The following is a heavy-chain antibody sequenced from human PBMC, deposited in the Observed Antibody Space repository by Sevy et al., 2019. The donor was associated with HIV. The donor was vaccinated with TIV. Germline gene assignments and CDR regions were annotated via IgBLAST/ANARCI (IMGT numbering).Heavy chain of an antibody. D-gene: IGHD3-22*01. J-gene: IGHJ4*02. Sequence: ASVKVSCKVSGKSLTAFSMHWVRQAPGKGLEWMGSFDPEDGETIYAQKLQGRLTMTEDTSTDTAYMELSRLRSEDTAVYYCATNKDYYETSGSPFDYWGQGTLVTVSS. V-gene: IGHV1-24*01. CDR1: GKSLTAFS. CDR2: FDPEDGET. CDR3: ATNKDYYETSGSPFDY.